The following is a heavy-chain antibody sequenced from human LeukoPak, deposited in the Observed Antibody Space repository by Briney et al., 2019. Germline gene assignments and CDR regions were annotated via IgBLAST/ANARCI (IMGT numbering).Heavy chain of an antibody. D-gene: IGHD1-26*01. CDR2: ISGSGGST. J-gene: IGHJ4*02. Sequence: GGSLRLSCAASGFTFSSYAMSWVRQAPGKGLEWVSTISGSGGSTYYADSVKGRFTISRNNSKNTLYLQMNSLRADDTAVYYCARAEWELPVDYWGQGTLVTVSS. CDR3: ARAEWELPVDY. V-gene: IGHV3-23*01. CDR1: GFTFSSYA.